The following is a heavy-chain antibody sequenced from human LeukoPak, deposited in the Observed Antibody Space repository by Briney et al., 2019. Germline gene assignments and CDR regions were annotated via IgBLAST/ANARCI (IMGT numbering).Heavy chain of an antibody. CDR1: GFAFSSYD. Sequence: GGSLRLSCAASGFAFSSYDMHWVRQATGKGLEWVSAIGTAGDTYYPGSVKGRFTISRENAKNSLYLQMNSLRAGDTAVYYCARAYRGYYGSGSYYNDAFDIWGQGTMVIVSS. CDR2: IGTAGDT. CDR3: ARAYRGYYGSGSYYNDAFDI. D-gene: IGHD3-10*01. V-gene: IGHV3-13*04. J-gene: IGHJ3*02.